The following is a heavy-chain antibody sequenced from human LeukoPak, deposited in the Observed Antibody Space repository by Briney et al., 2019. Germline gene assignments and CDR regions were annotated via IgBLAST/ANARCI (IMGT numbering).Heavy chain of an antibody. CDR2: IYYSGST. CDR3: ARAEGYSCGWYPSYYFDY. CDR1: GGSISSYY. J-gene: IGHJ4*02. Sequence: SETLSLTCAVTGGSISSYYWSWIRQPPGKGLEWIGYIYYSGSTNHNPSLKSRVTISVDTSKNQFSLKLSSVTAADTAVYYCARAEGYSCGWYPSYYFDYWGQGTLVTVSS. V-gene: IGHV4-59*01. D-gene: IGHD6-19*01.